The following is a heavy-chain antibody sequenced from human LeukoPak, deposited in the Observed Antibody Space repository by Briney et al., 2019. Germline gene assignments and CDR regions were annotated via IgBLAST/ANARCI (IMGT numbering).Heavy chain of an antibody. J-gene: IGHJ4*02. D-gene: IGHD3-10*01. V-gene: IGHV4-34*01. CDR3: ARGSHSESSGKELFDD. Sequence: SETLSLTCAVYGGSFSGYYWSWIRQPPGKGLEWNGEINHSGSTNYNPSLKSRVTISVDTSKNQFCLPPSALTAADTPGHDCARGSHSESSGKELFDDWCQGTLVTVSS. CDR2: INHSGST. CDR1: GGSFSGYY.